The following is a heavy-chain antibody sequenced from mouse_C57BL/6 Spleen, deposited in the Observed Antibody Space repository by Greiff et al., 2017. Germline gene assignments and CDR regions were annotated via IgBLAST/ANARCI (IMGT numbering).Heavy chain of an antibody. Sequence: QVHVKQSDAELVKPGASVKISCKVSGYTFTDHTIHWMKQRPEKGLEWIGYINPRDGSTKYNEKFKGKATLTADKSSITAYMQLNSLTSEVSAVYFCASEGDYYCSISAWFAYWGQGTLVTVSA. V-gene: IGHV1-78*01. J-gene: IGHJ3*01. CDR1: GYTFTDHT. CDR3: ASEGDYYCSISAWFAY. D-gene: IGHD1-1*01. CDR2: INPRDGST.